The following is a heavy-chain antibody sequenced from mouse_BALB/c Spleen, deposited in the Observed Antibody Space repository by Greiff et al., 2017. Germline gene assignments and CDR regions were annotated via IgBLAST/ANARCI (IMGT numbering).Heavy chain of an antibody. V-gene: IGHV1-7*01. Sequence: QVQLQQSGAELAKPGASVKMSCKASGYTFTSYWMHWVKQRPGQGLEWIGYINPSTGYTEYNQKFKDKATLTADKSSSTAYMQLSSLTSEDSAVYYCARGGNYVAMDYWGQGTSVTVSS. CDR1: GYTFTSYW. D-gene: IGHD2-1*01. J-gene: IGHJ4*01. CDR2: INPSTGYT. CDR3: ARGGNYVAMDY.